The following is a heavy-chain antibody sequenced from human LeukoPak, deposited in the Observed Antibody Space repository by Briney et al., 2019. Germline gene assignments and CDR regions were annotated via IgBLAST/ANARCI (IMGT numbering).Heavy chain of an antibody. CDR2: IKEDGSEK. Sequence: GGSLRLSCAASGFTFSTFWVSWVRQAPGKGLEWVANIKEDGSEKYYVDSMEGRFTVSRDNAKNSLYLQMDSLRAEDTAVYYCARGGTFVSDYWGQGTLVTVSS. V-gene: IGHV3-7*01. CDR1: GFTFSTFW. D-gene: IGHD1-1*01. CDR3: ARGGTFVSDY. J-gene: IGHJ4*02.